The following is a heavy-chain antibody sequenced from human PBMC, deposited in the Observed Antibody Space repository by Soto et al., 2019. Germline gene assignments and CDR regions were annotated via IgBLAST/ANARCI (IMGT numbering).Heavy chain of an antibody. Sequence: PGESLKISCKGSGYSFTSYWISWVRQMPGKGLEWMGRIDPSDSYTNYSPSFQGHVTISADKSISTAYLQWSTLKASDTAMYYCARAEYDYRPPQSYGMDVWGQGTTVTVSS. V-gene: IGHV5-10-1*01. CDR2: IDPSDSYT. J-gene: IGHJ6*02. D-gene: IGHD5-12*01. CDR3: ARAEYDYRPPQSYGMDV. CDR1: GYSFTSYW.